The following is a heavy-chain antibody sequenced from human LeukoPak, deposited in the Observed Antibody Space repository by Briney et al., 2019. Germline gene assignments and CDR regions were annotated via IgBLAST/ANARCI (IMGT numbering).Heavy chain of an antibody. CDR1: GFTFSSYA. Sequence: PGGSLRLSCAASGFTFSSYAMHWVRQAPGKGLEWVAVISYDGSNKYYADSVKGRFTISRDNSKNTLYLQMNSLRAEDTAVYYCARDGSVVVVAANYYYYGMDVWGQGTTVTVSS. CDR2: ISYDGSNK. V-gene: IGHV3-30-3*01. J-gene: IGHJ6*02. D-gene: IGHD2-15*01. CDR3: ARDGSVVVVAANYYYYGMDV.